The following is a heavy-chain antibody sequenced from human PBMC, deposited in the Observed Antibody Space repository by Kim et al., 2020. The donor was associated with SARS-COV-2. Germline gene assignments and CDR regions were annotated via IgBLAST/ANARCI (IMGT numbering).Heavy chain of an antibody. D-gene: IGHD3-3*01. Sequence: SETLSLTCAVYGGSFSGYYWSWIRQPPGKGLEWIGEINHSGSTNYNPSLKSRVTISVDTSKNQFSLKLSSVTAADTAVYYCARRYYDFWSGYYGQWNAFDIWGQGTMVTVSS. J-gene: IGHJ3*02. CDR3: ARRYYDFWSGYYGQWNAFDI. CDR2: INHSGST. V-gene: IGHV4-34*01. CDR1: GGSFSGYY.